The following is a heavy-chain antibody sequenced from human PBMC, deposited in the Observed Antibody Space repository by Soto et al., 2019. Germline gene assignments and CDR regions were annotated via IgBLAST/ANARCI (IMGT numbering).Heavy chain of an antibody. CDR2: IYYSGST. Sequence: PSETLSLTCTVSGGSISSYYWSWIRQPPGKGLEWIGYIYYSGSTNYNPSLKSRVTISVDTSKNQFSLKLSSVTAADTAVYYCARAKFGVYFSGGSCFMSLDYFNSWGQEPRFTVS. D-gene: IGHD2-15*01. V-gene: IGHV4-59*01. J-gene: IGHJ4*02. CDR3: ARAKFGVYFSGGSCFMSLDYFNS. CDR1: GGSISSYY.